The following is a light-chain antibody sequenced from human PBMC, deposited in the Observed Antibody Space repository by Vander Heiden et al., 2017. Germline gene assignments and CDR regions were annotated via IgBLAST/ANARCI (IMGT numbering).Light chain of an antibody. CDR1: SSNIGAGYD. J-gene: IGLJ1*01. CDR2: GNS. V-gene: IGLV1-40*01. Sequence: QSVPTLPSSASRAPGPRVTSPSTGSSSNIGAGYDVHWYQQLPGTAPKLLIYGNSNRPSGVPDRFSGSKSGTSASLAITGLQAEDEADYYCQSYDSSLSGYVFGTGTKVTVL. CDR3: QSYDSSLSGYV.